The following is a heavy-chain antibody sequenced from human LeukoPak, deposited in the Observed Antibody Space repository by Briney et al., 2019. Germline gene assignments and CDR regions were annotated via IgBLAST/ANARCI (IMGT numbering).Heavy chain of an antibody. CDR3: ASGSYRDAFDI. CDR1: GYTFTSYD. J-gene: IGHJ3*02. D-gene: IGHD4-11*01. V-gene: IGHV1-8*01. CDR2: MNPNSGNT. Sequence: ASVKVSCKASGYTFTSYDINWVRQATGQGLEWMGWMNPNSGNTGYAQKFQGRVTMTTDTSTSTAYMELRSLRSDDTAVYYCASGSYRDAFDIWGQGTMVTVSS.